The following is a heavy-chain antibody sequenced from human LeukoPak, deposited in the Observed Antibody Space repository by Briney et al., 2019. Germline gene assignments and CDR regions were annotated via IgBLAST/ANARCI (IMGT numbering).Heavy chain of an antibody. V-gene: IGHV3-21*01. CDR2: IGGSGSSI. Sequence: GSLRLSCAASGFTFSPYAMNWVRQAPGKGLEWVSSIGGSGSSIYYADSVKGRLTISRDNAKNSLYLQMNSLRAEDTAVYYCARESEESFDYWGQGTLVTVSS. CDR3: ARESEESFDY. J-gene: IGHJ4*02. CDR1: GFTFSPYA.